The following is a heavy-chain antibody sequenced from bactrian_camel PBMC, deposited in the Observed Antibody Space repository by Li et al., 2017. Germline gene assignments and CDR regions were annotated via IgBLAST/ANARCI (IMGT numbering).Heavy chain of an antibody. CDR2: IARGGST. D-gene: IGHD3*01. Sequence: HVQLVESGGGSVQAGGSLRLSCAASGISASNACMAWFRQAPGKEREGIAVIARGGSTAYADSVKGRFTISQDNAKNTVYLRMNGLKPEDTAMYYCAALYDCPSVSWFRTAPAKFGYWGQGTQVTVS. V-gene: IGHV3S53*01. CDR1: GISASNAC. J-gene: IGHJ6*01. CDR3: AALYDCPSVSWFRTAPAKFGY.